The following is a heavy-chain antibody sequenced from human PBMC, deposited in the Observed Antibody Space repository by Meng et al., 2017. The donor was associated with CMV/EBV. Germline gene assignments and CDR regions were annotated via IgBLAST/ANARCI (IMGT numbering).Heavy chain of an antibody. J-gene: IGHJ4*02. Sequence: GESLKISCAASGFTFSSYAMSWVRQAPGKGPEWVPAISGSGGSTYYADSVKGRFTISRDNSKNTLYLQMNSLRAEDTAVYYCARDTTIFGVVPRPWGYWGQGTLVTVSS. CDR3: ARDTTIFGVVPRPWGY. V-gene: IGHV3-23*01. CDR1: GFTFSSYA. D-gene: IGHD3-3*01. CDR2: ISGSGGST.